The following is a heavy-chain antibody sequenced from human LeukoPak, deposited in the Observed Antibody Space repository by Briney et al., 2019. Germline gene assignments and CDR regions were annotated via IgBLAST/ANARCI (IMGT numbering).Heavy chain of an antibody. CDR2: INPSGGST. Sequence: ASVKVSCKTSGYTFTSYYIHWVRQAPEQGLEWMGIINPSGGSTGYAQKFQDRVTMSRDTSTSTVYMELSSLRSEDTAVYYCARALWGSYRYTSDYWGQGTLVTVSS. D-gene: IGHD3-16*02. V-gene: IGHV1-46*01. J-gene: IGHJ4*02. CDR1: GYTFTSYY. CDR3: ARALWGSYRYTSDY.